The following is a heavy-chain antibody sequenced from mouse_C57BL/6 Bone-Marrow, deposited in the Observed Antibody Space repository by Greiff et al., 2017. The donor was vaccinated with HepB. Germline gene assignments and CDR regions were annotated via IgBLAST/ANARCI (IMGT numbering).Heavy chain of an antibody. D-gene: IGHD1-1*02. CDR1: GYAFSSSW. J-gene: IGHJ2*01. CDR2: IYPGDGDT. V-gene: IGHV1-82*01. Sequence: LQESGPELVKPGASVKISCKASGYAFSSSWMNWVKQRPGKGLEWIGRIYPGDGDTNYNGKFKGKATLTADKSSSTAYMQLSSLTSEDSAVYFCARSALWYFDYWGQGTTLTVSS. CDR3: ARSALWYFDY.